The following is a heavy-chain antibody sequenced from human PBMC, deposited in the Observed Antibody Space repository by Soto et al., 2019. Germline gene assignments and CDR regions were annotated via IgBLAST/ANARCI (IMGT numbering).Heavy chain of an antibody. J-gene: IGHJ3*02. D-gene: IGHD3-10*01. CDR1: GGSISSYY. CDR3: ASYYLVSGSHDDSFDI. Sequence: SETLSLTCTVSGGSISSYYWTWIRQPPGKGLEWIGYIYYSGSTNYNPSLKSRVTISVATSKTQFSLKLSSVTAEDAALYYCASYYLVSGSHDDSFDIWGQGTMVTVSS. V-gene: IGHV4-59*01. CDR2: IYYSGST.